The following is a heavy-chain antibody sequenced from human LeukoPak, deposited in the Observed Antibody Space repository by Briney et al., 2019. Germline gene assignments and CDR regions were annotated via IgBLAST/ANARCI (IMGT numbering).Heavy chain of an antibody. CDR3: GRVDNYYDSGPYYSNTY. CDR1: GFTFSSYW. J-gene: IGHJ4*02. CDR2: ISYDGSNK. D-gene: IGHD3-22*01. V-gene: IGHV3-30*03. Sequence: GGSLRLSCAASGFTFSSYWMTWVRQTPGKGLEWVAVISYDGSNKYYADSVKGRFTISRDNSKNTLYLQMNSLRAEDNAVYYCGRVDNYYDSGPYYSNTYWGQGTPVTFPS.